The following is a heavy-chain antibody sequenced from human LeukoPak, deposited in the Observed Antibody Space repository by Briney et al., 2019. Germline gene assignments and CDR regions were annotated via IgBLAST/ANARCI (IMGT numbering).Heavy chain of an antibody. CDR1: GGSISSYY. D-gene: IGHD2-2*02. V-gene: IGHV4-59*01. Sequence: LETLSLTCTVSGGSISSYYWSWIRQPPGKGLEWIGYIYYSGSTNYNPSLKSRVTISVDTSENQFSLRLSSVTAADTAVYYCARDGGDPYCSSTSCYMGLDHWGQGTLVTVSS. CDR2: IYYSGST. J-gene: IGHJ4*02. CDR3: ARDGGDPYCSSTSCYMGLDH.